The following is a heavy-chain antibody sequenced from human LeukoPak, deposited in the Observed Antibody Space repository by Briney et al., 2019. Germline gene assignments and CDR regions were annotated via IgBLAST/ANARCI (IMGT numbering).Heavy chain of an antibody. CDR2: INPKSGDT. CDR1: GYTFTDYH. Sequence: ASVKVSCKASGYTFTDYHVHWARQAPGQALEWMGWINPKSGDTKYAQKFQGRVTMTRETSISTAYMELTRLRSDDMAVYYCAKTGPRGFYMDFWGQGTTVTVSS. V-gene: IGHV1-2*02. J-gene: IGHJ6*03. CDR3: AKTGPRGFYMDF.